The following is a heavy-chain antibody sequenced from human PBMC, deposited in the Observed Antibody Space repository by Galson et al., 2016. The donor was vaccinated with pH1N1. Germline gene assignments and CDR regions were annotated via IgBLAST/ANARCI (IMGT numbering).Heavy chain of an antibody. J-gene: IGHJ1*01. D-gene: IGHD5-24*01. CDR3: AKLDGYNWGYFQH. CDR2: ISWNSGSI. CDR1: GFTFDDYA. Sequence: SLRLSCAASGFTFDDYAMHWVRQAPGKGLEWVSGISWNSGSIGYADSVKGRFTISRDNAKNSLYLQMNSLRAADTALYYCAKLDGYNWGYFQHWGQGTLVTVSS. V-gene: IGHV3-9*01.